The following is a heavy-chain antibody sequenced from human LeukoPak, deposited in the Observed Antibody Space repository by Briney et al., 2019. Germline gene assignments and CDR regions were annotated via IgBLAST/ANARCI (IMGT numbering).Heavy chain of an antibody. D-gene: IGHD4-17*01. CDR3: AKSYGDLDHFDY. J-gene: IGHJ4*02. Sequence: GGSLRLSCAASGFTFSSYGIHWVRQAPGKGLEWVALIWFDGSSKYYADSVKGRFTISRDSSKNTVYLQLNSLRADDTAVYFCAKSYGDLDHFDYWGQGTLVTVSS. CDR1: GFTFSSYG. V-gene: IGHV3-33*06. CDR2: IWFDGSSK.